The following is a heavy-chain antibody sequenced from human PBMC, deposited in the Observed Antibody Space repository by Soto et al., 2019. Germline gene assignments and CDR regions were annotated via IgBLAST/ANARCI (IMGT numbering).Heavy chain of an antibody. CDR1: GFIFTDTW. CDR2: IESKGDGGRT. V-gene: IGHV3-15*04. J-gene: IGHJ3*01. Sequence: LVESGGGLVKPGESLGLSCAASGFIFTDTWMTWVRQAPGKGLEWVDRIESKGDGGRTEYAAAVKGRFSISSDDSKNTLYLQMNCLRTEDTALYDCTTWIVGDCTSANCYGAFDVWGQGAMVTISS. D-gene: IGHD2-2*01. CDR3: TTWIVGDCTSANCYGAFDV.